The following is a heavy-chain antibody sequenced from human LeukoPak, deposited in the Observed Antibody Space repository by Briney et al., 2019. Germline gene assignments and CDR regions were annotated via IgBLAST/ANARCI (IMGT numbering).Heavy chain of an antibody. CDR3: ARPECSGGSCYSLS. CDR2: IYSGGST. Sequence: PGGSLSLSCAASGFPVSSNYTSWVRQAPGKGLEWVSVIYSGGSTYYADSVKGRFTISRDNAKNSLYLQMNSLRAEDTAVYYCARPECSGGSCYSLSWGQGTLVTVSS. V-gene: IGHV3-53*01. D-gene: IGHD2-15*01. J-gene: IGHJ4*02. CDR1: GFPVSSNY.